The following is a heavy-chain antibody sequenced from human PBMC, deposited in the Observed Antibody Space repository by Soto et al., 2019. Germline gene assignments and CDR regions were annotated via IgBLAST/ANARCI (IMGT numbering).Heavy chain of an antibody. CDR2: ISYDGSNK. D-gene: IGHD6-13*01. V-gene: IGHV3-30-3*01. CDR1: GFTFRSYA. Sequence: AGGSLRLSCAASGFTFRSYAMHWVRQAPGKGLEWGAVISYDGSNKYYADSVKGRFTISRDNSKHTLYLQMNSLRAEDTAVYYCARDRLEQQRSYFDYWGQGTMVTVSS. J-gene: IGHJ4*02. CDR3: ARDRLEQQRSYFDY.